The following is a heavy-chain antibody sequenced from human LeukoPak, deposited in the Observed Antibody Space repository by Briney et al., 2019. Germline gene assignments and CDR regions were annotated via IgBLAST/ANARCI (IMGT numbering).Heavy chain of an antibody. CDR2: FDPEDGET. J-gene: IGHJ5*02. CDR1: GYTLTELS. Sequence: ASVKVSCKVSGYTLTELSMHWVRQAPGKGLEWMGGFDPEDGETIYAQKFQGRVTMTEDTSTDTAYMELSSLRSEDTAVYYCATGCCSSTSCWDWFDPWGQGTLVTVSS. V-gene: IGHV1-24*01. CDR3: ATGCCSSTSCWDWFDP. D-gene: IGHD2-2*01.